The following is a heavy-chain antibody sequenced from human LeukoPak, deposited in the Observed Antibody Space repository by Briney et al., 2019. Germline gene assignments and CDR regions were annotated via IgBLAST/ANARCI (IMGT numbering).Heavy chain of an antibody. CDR2: IAVGGDT. Sequence: GGSLKLSCAASGFTFSSYDMHCVSPATGKGLECVSAIAVGGDTYYPDSVKGRFTISRENAKTSLYLQMHSLTAGDTAVYYCPRERSTPYDPNYVDWYFDLWGRGTLVTVSS. D-gene: IGHD2-2*01. V-gene: IGHV3-13*04. CDR1: GFTFSSYD. J-gene: IGHJ2*01. CDR3: PRERSTPYDPNYVDWYFDL.